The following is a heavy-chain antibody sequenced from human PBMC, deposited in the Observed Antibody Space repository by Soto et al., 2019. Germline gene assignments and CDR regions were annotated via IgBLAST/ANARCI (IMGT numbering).Heavy chain of an antibody. J-gene: IGHJ6*02. CDR1: GGTFSSYV. CDR3: ARDRDSVTTNYYGMDV. Sequence: GASVKVSCKASGGTFSSYVISWVRQAPGQGLEWMGGIIPIFGTANYAQKFQGRVTITADESTSTAYLELSSLRSEDTAVYDCARDRDSVTTNYYGMDVWGQWTTVTVSS. D-gene: IGHD4-17*01. V-gene: IGHV1-69*13. CDR2: IIPIFGTA.